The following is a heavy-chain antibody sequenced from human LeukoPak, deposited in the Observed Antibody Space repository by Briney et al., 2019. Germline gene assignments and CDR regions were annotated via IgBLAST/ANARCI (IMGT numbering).Heavy chain of an antibody. J-gene: IGHJ6*03. CDR3: AKDMGSGSYYRYYMDV. V-gene: IGHV3-30*02. Sequence: GRSLRLSCAASGFTFSSYGMHWVRQAPGKGLEWVAFIRYDGSNKYYADSAKGRFTISRDNSKNTLYLQMNSLRAEDTAVYYCAKDMGSGSYYRYYMDVWGKGTTVTISS. CDR1: GFTFSSYG. D-gene: IGHD3-10*01. CDR2: IRYDGSNK.